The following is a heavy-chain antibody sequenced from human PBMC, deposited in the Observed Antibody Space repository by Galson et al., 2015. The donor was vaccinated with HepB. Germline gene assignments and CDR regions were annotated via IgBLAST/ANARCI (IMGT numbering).Heavy chain of an antibody. D-gene: IGHD3-16*02. Sequence: SVKVSCKASGYTFSDYAIHWVRQAPGQGLEWLGWINAGNGNTKLAQKFEGRLSITRDTSASTAYMDLSSLRSEDTAVYSCVRGHTVPFGVVFVVPVYLDCWGLGTLVTVSS. V-gene: IGHV1-3*01. CDR2: INAGNGNT. CDR3: VRGHTVPFGVVFVVPVYLDC. J-gene: IGHJ4*02. CDR1: GYTFSDYA.